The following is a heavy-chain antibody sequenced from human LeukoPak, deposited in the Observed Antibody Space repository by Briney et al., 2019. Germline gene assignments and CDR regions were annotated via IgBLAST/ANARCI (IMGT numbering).Heavy chain of an antibody. D-gene: IGHD2-21*02. CDR3: AKDRGAAYCGGDCYQYFDY. V-gene: IGHV3-74*01. Sequence: PGGSLRLSCAASGFTFSSYWMHWVRQAPGKGLVWVSRINSDGSSTSYADSVKGRFTISRDNAKNTLYLQMNSLRAEDTAVYYCAKDRGAAYCGGDCYQYFDYWGQGTLVTVSS. J-gene: IGHJ4*02. CDR2: INSDGSST. CDR1: GFTFSSYW.